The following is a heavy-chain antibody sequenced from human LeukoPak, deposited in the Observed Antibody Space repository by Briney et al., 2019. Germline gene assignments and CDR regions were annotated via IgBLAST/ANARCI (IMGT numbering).Heavy chain of an antibody. D-gene: IGHD2-15*01. CDR3: AKNTESQVIFRD. V-gene: IGHV3-7*01. J-gene: IGHJ4*02. CDR2: IKQDGSEK. Sequence: PGGSLRLSCAASGFIFHNYWMCWVRQAPGKGLEWVANIKQDGSEKYYLDSVKGRFTISRDNAKNSLDLQMNSLRAEDTAVYYCAKNTESQVIFRDWGQGTLVTVSS. CDR1: GFIFHNYW.